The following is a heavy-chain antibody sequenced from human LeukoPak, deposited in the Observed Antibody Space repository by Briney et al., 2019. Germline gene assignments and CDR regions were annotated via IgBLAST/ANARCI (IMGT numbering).Heavy chain of an antibody. V-gene: IGHV3-20*04. CDR1: RFTFDDYG. D-gene: IGHD5-18*01. Sequence: GGSLRLSCAASRFTFDDYGMSWVRQAPGKGLECVSGINWNGGSTGYADSVKGRFTISRDNAKNSLYLQMNSLRAEDTAIYYCARVGYSYGTSFDYWGQGTLVTVSS. CDR2: INWNGGST. J-gene: IGHJ4*02. CDR3: ARVGYSYGTSFDY.